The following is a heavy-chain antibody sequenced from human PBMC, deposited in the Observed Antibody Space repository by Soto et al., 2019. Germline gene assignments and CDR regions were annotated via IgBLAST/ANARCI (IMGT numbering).Heavy chain of an antibody. V-gene: IGHV1-18*01. CDR2: ISAYNGNT. Sequence: ASVKVSCKASGYTFTSYGISWVRQAPGQGLEWMGRISAYNGNTNYAQKFQGRVTITTDTSTSTAYMELSSLRSEDTAVYYCARDLSYGETTGFDYWGQGTLVTVSS. J-gene: IGHJ4*02. D-gene: IGHD4-17*01. CDR3: ARDLSYGETTGFDY. CDR1: GYTFTSYG.